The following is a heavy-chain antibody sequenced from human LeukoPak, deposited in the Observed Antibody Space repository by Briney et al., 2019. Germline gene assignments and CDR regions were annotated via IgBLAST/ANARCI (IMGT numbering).Heavy chain of an antibody. J-gene: IGHJ4*02. CDR1: GFTFSDYY. CDR3: AKDILAAGLFFDY. D-gene: IGHD6-13*01. Sequence: GGSLRLSCAASGFTFSDYYMGWIRQAPGKGLEWVSYISISGPTTYYADSVKGRFTISRDNAKNSLYLQMNSLRAEDTAVYYCAKDILAAGLFFDYWGQGTLVTVSS. V-gene: IGHV3-11*01. CDR2: ISISGPTT.